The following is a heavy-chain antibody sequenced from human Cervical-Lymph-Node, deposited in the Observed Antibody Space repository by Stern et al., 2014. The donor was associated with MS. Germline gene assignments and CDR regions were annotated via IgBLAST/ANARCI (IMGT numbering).Heavy chain of an antibody. J-gene: IGHJ6*02. CDR3: AKDLGRGVVVVPLYGLDV. D-gene: IGHD2-2*01. CDR2: ISSSGTTI. Sequence: EVQLVESGGGLVQPGGSLRLSCEASGFTFRNYNMNWVRQAPGKGLEWVSHISSSGTTICYADSVKVRFTISRDNAKISLFLQMNSLRAEDTAVYHCAKDLGRGVVVVPLYGLDVWGQGTTVTVSS. CDR1: GFTFRNYN. V-gene: IGHV3-48*01.